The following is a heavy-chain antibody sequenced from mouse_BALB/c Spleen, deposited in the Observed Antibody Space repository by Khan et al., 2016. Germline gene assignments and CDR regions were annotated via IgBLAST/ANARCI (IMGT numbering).Heavy chain of an antibody. V-gene: IGHV1-54*01. D-gene: IGHD2-14*01. CDR3: ARGYDWYFDV. Sequence: VELVESGAELVRPGTSVKVSCKASGYAFTNYLIEWVKQRPGQGLEWIGVFNPGSGGTNYNEKFKGKATLTADKSSSTAYMQLSSLTSDDSAVYFCARGYDWYFDVWGAGTTVTVSS. J-gene: IGHJ1*01. CDR2: FNPGSGGT. CDR1: GYAFTNYL.